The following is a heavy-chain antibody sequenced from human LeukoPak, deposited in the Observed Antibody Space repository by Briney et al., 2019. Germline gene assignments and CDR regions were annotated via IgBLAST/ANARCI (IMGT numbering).Heavy chain of an antibody. D-gene: IGHD4-17*01. CDR3: AKESTHYGGGYFDY. CDR2: IRYDGSNK. CDR1: GFTFSSYG. V-gene: IGHV3-30*02. J-gene: IGHJ4*02. Sequence: GGSLRLSCAASGFTFSSYGMHWVRQAPGKGLEWVAFIRYDGSNKYYADSVKGRSTISRDNSKNTLYLQMNSLRAEDTAVYYCAKESTHYGGGYFDYWGQGTLVTVSS.